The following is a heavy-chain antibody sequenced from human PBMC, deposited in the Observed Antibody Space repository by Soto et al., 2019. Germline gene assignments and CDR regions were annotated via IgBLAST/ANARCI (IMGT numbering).Heavy chain of an antibody. V-gene: IGHV3-23*01. CDR1: GFTFSSYA. J-gene: IGHJ5*02. CDR2: IGGNAGST. D-gene: IGHD4-4*01. Sequence: PGGSLRLSCAASGFTFSSYAMFWVRQAPGKGLEWVSSIGGNAGSTFYADSVKGRFTISRDNSRNTLYLQMNSLRAEDTAVYYCAKDRFPGSNRARAPWGQGTLVTVSS. CDR3: AKDRFPGSNRARAP.